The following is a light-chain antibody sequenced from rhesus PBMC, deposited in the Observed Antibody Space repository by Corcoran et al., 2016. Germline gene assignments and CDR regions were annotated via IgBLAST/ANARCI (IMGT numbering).Light chain of an antibody. CDR3: RQYGRRPYC. V-gene: IGKV1-22*01. J-gene: IGKJ2*01. CDR1: QGISSW. CDR2: KAS. Sequence: DIQMTQSPSSLSASVGDTVTITCRASQGISSWLAWYQQKPGPAPKLLIYKASSLQSGGPSRFSGSGSGTVFTLTISRLQSEDFVTYYCRQYGRRPYCFGRGTKVEIK.